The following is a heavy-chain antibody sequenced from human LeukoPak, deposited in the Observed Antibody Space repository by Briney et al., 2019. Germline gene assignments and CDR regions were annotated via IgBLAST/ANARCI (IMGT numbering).Heavy chain of an antibody. V-gene: IGHV4-59*01. D-gene: IGHD4-17*01. J-gene: IGHJ6*02. Sequence: SETLSLTCTVSGGSISSYYWSWIRQPPGKGLEWIGYFYYSGSTNYNPSLKSRVSVSGDTSRNQLSLKLSSVTAADTAVYYCARGPNGDYGMDVWGQGTTVTVSS. CDR1: GGSISSYY. CDR2: FYYSGST. CDR3: ARGPNGDYGMDV.